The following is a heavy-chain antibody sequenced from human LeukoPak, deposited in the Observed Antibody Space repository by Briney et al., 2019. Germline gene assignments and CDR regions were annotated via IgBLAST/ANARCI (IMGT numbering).Heavy chain of an antibody. Sequence: SETLSLTCSVSSDSISTSYWAWIRQPPGKGLEWIGYFHNSGTSSYNPFLKSRVTISLDTSINQFSLKLTSVTAADTAFYYCARDSRGGGPDFDYWGQGILVTVSS. V-gene: IGHV4-59*01. CDR2: FHNSGTS. J-gene: IGHJ4*02. D-gene: IGHD3-16*01. CDR3: ARDSRGGGPDFDY. CDR1: SDSISTSY.